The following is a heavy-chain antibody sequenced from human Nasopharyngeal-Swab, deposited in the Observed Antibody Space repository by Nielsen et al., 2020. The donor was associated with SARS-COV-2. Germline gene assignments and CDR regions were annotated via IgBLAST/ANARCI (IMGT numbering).Heavy chain of an antibody. CDR1: GFTFSDSW. CDR2: INSDGSRT. V-gene: IGHV3-74*01. J-gene: IGHJ4*02. CDR3: ARDFDKTGD. Sequence: GESLKISCAVSGFTFSDSWIHWVRKAPGKGLVWVSRINSDGSRTGYADSVKGRFTISRDNAKNTLYLQMNSLRAEDTAVYYCARDFDKTGDWGQGTLVTVSS. D-gene: IGHD7-27*01.